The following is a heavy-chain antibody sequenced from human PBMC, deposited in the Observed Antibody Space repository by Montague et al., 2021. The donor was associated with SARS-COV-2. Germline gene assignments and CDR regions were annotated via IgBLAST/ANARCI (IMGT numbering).Heavy chain of an antibody. Sequence: SETLSLTCTVSGGSTSNYYWTWIRQSPGKGQQWIGYIFYTGSTKFNPSLKSRVSMSLDTSKNHFSLRLSAVTAADTARYYCARAQNICFIANCVNYFDLWGLGALVTVSS. CDR1: GGSTSNYY. CDR3: ARAQNICFIANCVNYFDL. D-gene: IGHD2-15*01. V-gene: IGHV4-59*01. CDR2: IFYTGST. J-gene: IGHJ4*02.